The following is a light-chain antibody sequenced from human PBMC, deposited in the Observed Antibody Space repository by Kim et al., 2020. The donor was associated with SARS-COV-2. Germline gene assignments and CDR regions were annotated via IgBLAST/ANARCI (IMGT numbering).Light chain of an antibody. CDR3: TSYTLSNTVL. J-gene: IGLJ2*01. V-gene: IGLV2-14*03. CDR2: DVR. CDR1: SSDVGAYNY. Sequence: GQSITISCIGTSSDVGAYNYVSWYQQHPGKAPKLMIYDVRDRLSGVSNRFSGSKSGNTASLTISGLQAEDEADYYCTSYTLSNTVLFGGGTQLTVL.